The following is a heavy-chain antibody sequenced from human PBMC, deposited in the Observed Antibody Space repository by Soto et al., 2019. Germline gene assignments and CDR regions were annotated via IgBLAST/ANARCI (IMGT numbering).Heavy chain of an antibody. V-gene: IGHV1-69*02. D-gene: IGHD3-10*01. Sequence: QVQLVQSGAEVKKPGSSVKVSCKASGGTFSSYTISWVRQAPGQGLEWMGRIIPILGIANYAQKCQGRVTITADKSTSTAYMELSSLRSEDTDVYYCARSYYYGSGSYYKLPDYWGQGTLVTVSS. J-gene: IGHJ4*02. CDR2: IIPILGIA. CDR1: GGTFSSYT. CDR3: ARSYYYGSGSYYKLPDY.